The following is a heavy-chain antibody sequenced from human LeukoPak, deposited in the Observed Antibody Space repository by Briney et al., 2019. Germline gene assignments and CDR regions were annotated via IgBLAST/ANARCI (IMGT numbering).Heavy chain of an antibody. V-gene: IGHV4-59*01. CDR1: GGSISSYY. J-gene: IGHJ5*02. D-gene: IGHD6-19*01. Sequence: SETLSLTCAVSGGSISSYYWSWVRQSPEMGLEWIGHISYNGNTYYNPSLKSRVTISRDTSKNHFSLRLNSVTAADTAVYYCARAGYTSGGRVNWFAPWGQGTLVTVSS. CDR2: ISYNGNT. CDR3: ARAGYTSGGRVNWFAP.